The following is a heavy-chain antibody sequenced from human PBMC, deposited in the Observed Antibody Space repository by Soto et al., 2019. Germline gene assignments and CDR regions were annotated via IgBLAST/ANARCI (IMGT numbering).Heavy chain of an antibody. Sequence: QVQLVQSGAEVKKPGSSVKVSCKASGGTFSTSTFTWVRQAPGQGLEWMGRTIPLLNVADYAQDFQGRVTITADKSTSTAYMELTILTSKDPAVYYCARDSPIGSTYSGYDAIDSWGQGTLVTVSS. CDR2: TIPLLNVA. J-gene: IGHJ4*02. V-gene: IGHV1-69*08. CDR3: ARDSPIGSTYSGYDAIDS. D-gene: IGHD5-12*01. CDR1: GGTFSTST.